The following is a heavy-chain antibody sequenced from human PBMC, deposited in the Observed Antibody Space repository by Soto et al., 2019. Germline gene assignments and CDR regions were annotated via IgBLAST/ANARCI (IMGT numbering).Heavy chain of an antibody. D-gene: IGHD5-12*01. V-gene: IGHV1-69*01. CDR1: GGTFSDLA. J-gene: IGHJ4*02. CDR3: ASERVAEMATGGYFDN. CDR2: IIPLFGTP. Sequence: QVHLVQSGAEVKKPGSSVKVSCKTSGGTFSDLAFSWVQQAPRQGLEWVGGIIPLFGTPNYAREFQGRVSSSADESSNTVYMELRSLRSEDTAVYYCASERVAEMATGGYFDNWGQGTLVTVSS.